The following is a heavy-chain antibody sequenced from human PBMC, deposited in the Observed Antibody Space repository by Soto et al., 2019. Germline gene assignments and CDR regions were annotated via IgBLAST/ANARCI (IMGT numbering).Heavy chain of an antibody. D-gene: IGHD2-2*01. V-gene: IGHV5-10-1*04. J-gene: IGHJ6*02. CDR1: GYHDTVYR. Sequence: GGALNLSCKGSGYHDTVYRFSWERQLPGKGLEWVGRMDRSDSCTNYRASVQGQVTISADKSISTAYLQWSSLKASDTAMYYCARLHAVVTDAPYSYYYGMDVWGQGTTVTVSS. CDR2: MDRSDSCT. CDR3: ARLHAVVTDAPYSYYYGMDV.